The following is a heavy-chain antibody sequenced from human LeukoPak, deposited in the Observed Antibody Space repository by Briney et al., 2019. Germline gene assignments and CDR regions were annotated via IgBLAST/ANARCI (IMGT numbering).Heavy chain of an antibody. D-gene: IGHD1-26*01. J-gene: IGHJ3*02. CDR2: IWYDGSSK. Sequence: PGGSLRLSCAASGFTFSSYGMPWVRQAPGKGLEWVAVIWYDGSSKYYADSVKGRFTISRDNSKNTLYLQMNSLRAEDTAVYYCARDMSYFDAFDIWGQGTMVTVSS. CDR1: GFTFSSYG. CDR3: ARDMSYFDAFDI. V-gene: IGHV3-33*01.